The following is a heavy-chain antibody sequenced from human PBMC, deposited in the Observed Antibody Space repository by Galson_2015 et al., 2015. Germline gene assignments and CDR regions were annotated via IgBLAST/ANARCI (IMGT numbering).Heavy chain of an antibody. CDR2: IIPIFGIA. CDR3: ATFGAGPMTYSYYGMDV. D-gene: IGHD3-22*01. Sequence: SVKVSCKASGGTFSSYAISWVRQAPGQGLEWMGGIIPIFGIANYAQKFQGRVTITADKSTSTAYMELSSLRSEDTAVYYCATFGAGPMTYSYYGMDVWGQGNPGHRLL. V-gene: IGHV1-69*10. J-gene: IGHJ6*02. CDR1: GGTFSSYA.